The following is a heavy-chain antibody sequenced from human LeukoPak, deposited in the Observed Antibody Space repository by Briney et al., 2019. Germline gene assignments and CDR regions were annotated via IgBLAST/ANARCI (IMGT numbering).Heavy chain of an antibody. Sequence: ASVKVSCKASGYTFTSYAMNWVRQAPGQGLEWMGWINTNTGNPTYAQGFTGRFVFSLDTSVSTAYLQISSLKAEDTAVYYCARPVRSSVYYYYYMDVWGKGTTVTVSS. CDR1: GYTFTSYA. D-gene: IGHD2-2*01. CDR2: INTNTGNP. J-gene: IGHJ6*03. V-gene: IGHV7-4-1*02. CDR3: ARPVRSSVYYYYYMDV.